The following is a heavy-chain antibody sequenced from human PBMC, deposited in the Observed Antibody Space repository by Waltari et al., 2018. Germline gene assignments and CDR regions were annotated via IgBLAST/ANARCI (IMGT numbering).Heavy chain of an antibody. J-gene: IGHJ5*02. Sequence: EVQLVLSGAEVKKPGQSLKISCQASGYTFTNYWIGWVRQLPGKGLEWMGIIYPGDSETTYSPSFEGQVTISADKSISVAYLQWSSLKASDTAMYYCVRQVGTNWLDPWGQGTQVTVSS. CDR3: VRQVGTNWLDP. V-gene: IGHV5-51*01. CDR1: GYTFTNYW. CDR2: IYPGDSET. D-gene: IGHD5-12*01.